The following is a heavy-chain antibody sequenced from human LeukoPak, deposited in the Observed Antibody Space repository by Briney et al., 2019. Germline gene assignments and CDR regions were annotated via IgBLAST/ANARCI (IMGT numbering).Heavy chain of an antibody. D-gene: IGHD4-11*01. CDR3: TGDYRIYYYMDV. Sequence: GSVKVSRKASGYTFTSYYMHWVRQYPGQGLERMGIINPSRGSQNYAQKFQGRATMTREVSTSTVYMEVSSLRSGYMAVHYCTGDYRIYYYMDVWGKGTTVTVSS. CDR1: GYTFTSYY. J-gene: IGHJ6*03. CDR2: INPSRGSQ. V-gene: IGHV1-46*01.